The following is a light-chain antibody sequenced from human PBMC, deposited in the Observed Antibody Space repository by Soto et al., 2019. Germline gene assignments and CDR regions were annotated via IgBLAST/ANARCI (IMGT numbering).Light chain of an antibody. CDR2: DAS. J-gene: IGKJ1*01. V-gene: IGKV3D-15*01. CDR1: QDIRSS. CDR3: QQYGSSGT. Sequence: EIVMTQSPATLSVSPGERVTLSCRASQDIRSSLAWYQQKPGQAPRLLMYDASNRATGIPARFSGSGSGTDFTLTISSLEPEDFAIYYCQQYGSSGTFGQGTKVDIK.